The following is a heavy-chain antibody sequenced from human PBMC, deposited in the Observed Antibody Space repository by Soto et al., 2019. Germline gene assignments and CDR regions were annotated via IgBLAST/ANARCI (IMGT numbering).Heavy chain of an antibody. CDR1: GGCISGYH. J-gene: IGHJ4*02. D-gene: IGHD2-8*02. CDR3: ARHVKLPLASTGFDF. CDR2: IYNIGST. Sequence: PWRTLSITCTVSGGCISGYHWRWLRQPPGKGLEWIGYIYNIGSTNYNHSLRSRVTMSIDTSQEQFSLKLSSVTATDTAVYYCARHVKLPLASTGFDFWGGGTLVTV. V-gene: IGHV4-59*08.